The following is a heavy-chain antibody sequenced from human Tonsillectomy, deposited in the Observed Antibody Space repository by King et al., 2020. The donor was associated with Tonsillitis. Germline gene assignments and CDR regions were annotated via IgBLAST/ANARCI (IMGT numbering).Heavy chain of an antibody. J-gene: IGHJ4*02. CDR3: ARVYYYDSSGYYYWYSLDY. Sequence: VQLQESGPGLVKPSETLSLTCTISGGSISTYYWSWIRQPPGKGLEWIGSIYYSGSTNYNPSLKSRVTISIDTSKNQFSLNLSSLTAADTAVYYCARVYYYDSSGYYYWYSLDYWGQGTLVTVSS. CDR1: GGSISTYY. CDR2: IYYSGST. V-gene: IGHV4-59*01. D-gene: IGHD3-22*01.